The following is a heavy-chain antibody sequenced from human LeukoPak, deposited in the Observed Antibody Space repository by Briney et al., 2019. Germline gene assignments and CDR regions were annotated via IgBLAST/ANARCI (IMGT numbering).Heavy chain of an antibody. CDR3: ARDPGSQRVNRLARRGDY. D-gene: IGHD1-14*01. J-gene: IGHJ4*02. Sequence: ASVKVSCKASGYTFINFAMNWVRQAPGQGLEWMGWIDTNTGIPTYAQGFTGRFIFSLDTSVSTVYLQITSLQAEDAAVYYCARDPGSQRVNRLARRGDYWGQGTLVTVSS. CDR1: GYTFINFA. CDR2: IDTNTGIP. V-gene: IGHV7-4-1*02.